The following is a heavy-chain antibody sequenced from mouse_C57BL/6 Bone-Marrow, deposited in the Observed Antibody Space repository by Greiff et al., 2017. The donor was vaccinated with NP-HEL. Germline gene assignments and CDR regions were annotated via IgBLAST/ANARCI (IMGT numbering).Heavy chain of an antibody. CDR2: IDPETGGT. V-gene: IGHV1-15*01. J-gene: IGHJ3*01. CDR3: TRSRYYGTAWFAY. Sequence: QVQLQQSGAELVRPGASVTLSCKASGYTFTDYEMHWVKQTPVHGLEWIGAIDPETGGTAYNQKFKGKAILTADKSSSTAYMELRSLTSEDSAVYYCTRSRYYGTAWFAYWGQGTLVTVSA. CDR1: GYTFTDYE. D-gene: IGHD1-1*01.